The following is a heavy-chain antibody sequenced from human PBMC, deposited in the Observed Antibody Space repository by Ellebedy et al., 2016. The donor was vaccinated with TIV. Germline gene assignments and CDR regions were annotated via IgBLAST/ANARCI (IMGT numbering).Heavy chain of an antibody. CDR3: ARAHTGYDSSGYQDFDY. D-gene: IGHD3-22*01. J-gene: IGHJ4*02. CDR1: GFTFSSYG. CDR2: IWYDGSNK. V-gene: IGHV3-33*01. Sequence: GESLKISCAASGFTFSSYGMHWVRQAPGKGLEWVAVIWYDGSNKYYADSVKGRFTISRYNSKNTLYLQMNSLREEDTAVYYCARAHTGYDSSGYQDFDYWGQGTLVTVSS.